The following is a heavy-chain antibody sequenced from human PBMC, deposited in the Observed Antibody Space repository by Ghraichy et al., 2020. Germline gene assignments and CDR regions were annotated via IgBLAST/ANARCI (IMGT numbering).Heavy chain of an antibody. CDR2: LSIDGSTI. V-gene: IGHV3-30*18. J-gene: IGHJ4*02. CDR3: AKEGRNLNSFDRGDFYFFDL. Sequence: GESLNISCASSGFTIGTYAMHWVRQAPGKGLEWVAFLSIDGSTIYYADSVKGRFTISRDFSKNTVYLQMNSLTPEDTAVYYCAKEGRNLNSFDRGDFYFFDLWGQGALVTVSS. CDR1: GFTIGTYA. D-gene: IGHD3/OR15-3a*01.